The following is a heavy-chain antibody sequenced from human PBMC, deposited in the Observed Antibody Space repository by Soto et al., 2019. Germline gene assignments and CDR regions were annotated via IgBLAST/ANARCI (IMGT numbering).Heavy chain of an antibody. CDR3: ARGYWRLGESYYFDS. Sequence: PGGALRLCCATSGFTVSSSYMSWVRQAPGMGLEWVSVILTGGGTHYADSVKGRFTVSRDNSQNTVYLQMNNLRGEDKATYYCARGYWRLGESYYFDSWGQGTLVTVSS. D-gene: IGHD3-16*01. CDR1: GFTVSSSY. CDR2: ILTGGGT. J-gene: IGHJ4*02. V-gene: IGHV3-53*01.